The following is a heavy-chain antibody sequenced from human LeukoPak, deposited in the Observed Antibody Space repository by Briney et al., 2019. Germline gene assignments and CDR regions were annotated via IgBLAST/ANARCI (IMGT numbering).Heavy chain of an antibody. CDR1: GFTFSSYS. J-gene: IGHJ4*02. Sequence: PGGSLRLSCAASGFTFSSYSMNWVRQAPGKGLEWVSYISSSSSTIYYADSVKGRFTISRDNAKNSLYLQMNSLRAEDTAVYYCARDYYDSSGYYFARADYWGQGTLVTVSS. CDR3: ARDYYDSSGYYFARADY. V-gene: IGHV3-48*04. D-gene: IGHD3-22*01. CDR2: ISSSSSTI.